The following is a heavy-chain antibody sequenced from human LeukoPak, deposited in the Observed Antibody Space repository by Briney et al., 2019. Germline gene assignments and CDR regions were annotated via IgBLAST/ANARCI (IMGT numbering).Heavy chain of an antibody. CDR3: ARGRSIAARLRGPRVGNYMDV. D-gene: IGHD6-6*01. CDR1: GGSISSSSYY. V-gene: IGHV4-39*07. J-gene: IGHJ6*03. CDR2: IYYSGST. Sequence: SSETLSLTCTVSGGSISSSSYYWGWIRQPPGKGLEWIGSIYYSGSTYYNPSLKSRVTISVDTSKNQFSLKLSSVTAADTAVYYCARGRSIAARLRGPRVGNYMDVWGKGTTVTVSS.